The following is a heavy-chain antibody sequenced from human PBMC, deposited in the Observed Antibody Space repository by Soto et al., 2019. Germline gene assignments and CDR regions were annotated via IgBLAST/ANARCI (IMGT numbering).Heavy chain of an antibody. V-gene: IGHV1-18*01. Sequence: GASVKVSWKASRYTFTSYGMSWVRQAPGQGLEWMGWISAYNGNTNYAQKLQGRVTMTTDTSTSTAYMELRSLRSDDTAVYYCAREIGYCSSTSCYRDAFDIWGQGTMVTVSS. D-gene: IGHD2-2*01. CDR3: AREIGYCSSTSCYRDAFDI. J-gene: IGHJ3*02. CDR1: RYTFTSYG. CDR2: ISAYNGNT.